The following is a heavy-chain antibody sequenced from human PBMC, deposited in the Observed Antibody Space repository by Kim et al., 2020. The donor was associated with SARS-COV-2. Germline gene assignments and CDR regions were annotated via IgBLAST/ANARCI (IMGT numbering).Heavy chain of an antibody. CDR1: GDTFSSYA. D-gene: IGHD3-10*01. CDR2: IIPIFGTS. V-gene: IGHV1-69*13. Sequence: SVKVSCKASGDTFSSYAISWVRQAPGQGLEWMGGIIPIFGTSNYAQKFQGRVRITADGSTSTAYMELSSLRSEDTAVYYCARSGNYDGSGSYYNDYYYGMDVWGQGTTVTVSS. J-gene: IGHJ6*02. CDR3: ARSGNYDGSGSYYNDYYYGMDV.